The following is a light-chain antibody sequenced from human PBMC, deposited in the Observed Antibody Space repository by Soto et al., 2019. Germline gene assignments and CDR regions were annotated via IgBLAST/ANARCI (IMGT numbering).Light chain of an antibody. CDR1: QTVRNNY. CDR3: QQFSSSPLT. J-gene: IGKJ4*01. Sequence: EFVLTQSPGTLSLSPGERATLSCRASQTVRNNYLAWYQQKPGQAPRLLIYDAFSRATGIPDRFSGGGSGTDFTRTISRLEPEDVAVYYCQQFSSSPLTFGGGTQVDIK. V-gene: IGKV3-20*01. CDR2: DAF.